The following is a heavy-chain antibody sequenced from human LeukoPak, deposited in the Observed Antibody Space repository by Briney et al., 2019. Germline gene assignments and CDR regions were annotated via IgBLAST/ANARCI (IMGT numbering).Heavy chain of an antibody. V-gene: IGHV1-18*01. CDR1: GYTFTNFG. CDR2: ISAYNGNT. Sequence: ASVKVSCKASGYTFTNFGISWVRQAPGQGLEWMAWISAYNGNTNYAQKLQGRVTMTTDTSTSTAYMEQRSLRSDDTAVYYCARDGYSGYEAYYYYGMDVWGQGTTVTVSS. D-gene: IGHD5-12*01. J-gene: IGHJ6*02. CDR3: ARDGYSGYEAYYYYGMDV.